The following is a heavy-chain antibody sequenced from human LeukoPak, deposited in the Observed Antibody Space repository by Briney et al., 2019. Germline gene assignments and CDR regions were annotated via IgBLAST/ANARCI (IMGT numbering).Heavy chain of an antibody. Sequence: GGSLRLPCAASGFTFSSYGMHWVRQAPGKGLEWVAVIWYDGSNKYYADSVKGRLTISRDNSKNTLYLQMNSLRAEDTAVYYCANGGLFYFDSWGQGTLVTVSS. CDR2: IWYDGSNK. CDR1: GFTFSSYG. D-gene: IGHD4-23*01. J-gene: IGHJ4*02. CDR3: ANGGLFYFDS. V-gene: IGHV3-33*06.